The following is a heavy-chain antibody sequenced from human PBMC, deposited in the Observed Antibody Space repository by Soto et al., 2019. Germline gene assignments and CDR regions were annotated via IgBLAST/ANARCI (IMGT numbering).Heavy chain of an antibody. J-gene: IGHJ6*03. CDR3: ARDPPLVQLELRYYYYYMDV. V-gene: IGHV3-11*01. CDR2: ISSSGSTI. Sequence: GGSLRLSCAASGFTFSDYYMSWIRQAPWKGLEWVSYISSSGSTIYYADSVKGRFTISRDNAKNSLYLQMNSLRAEDTAVYYCARDPPLVQLELRYYYYYMDVWGKGPTVTVSS. CDR1: GFTFSDYY. D-gene: IGHD1-7*01.